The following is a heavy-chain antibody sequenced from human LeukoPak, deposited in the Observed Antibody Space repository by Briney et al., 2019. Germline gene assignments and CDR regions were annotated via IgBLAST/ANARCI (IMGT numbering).Heavy chain of an antibody. CDR3: ARERRFWSGYYTEGAGYYYYYMDV. V-gene: IGHV4-39*02. Sequence: PSETLSLTCTVSGGSISSSSYYWGWIRQPPGKGLEWIGSIYYSGSTYYNPSLKSRVTISVDTSKNQFSLKLSSVTAADTAVYYCARERRFWSGYYTEGAGYYYYYMDVWGKGTTVTVSS. D-gene: IGHD3-3*01. CDR2: IYYSGST. J-gene: IGHJ6*03. CDR1: GGSISSSSYY.